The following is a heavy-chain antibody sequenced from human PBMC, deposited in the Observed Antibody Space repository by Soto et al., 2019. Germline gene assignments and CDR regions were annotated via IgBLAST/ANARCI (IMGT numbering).Heavy chain of an antibody. V-gene: IGHV1-3*01. CDR2: INAGNGNT. Sequence: GASVKVSCKASGYTFTSYAMHWVRQAPGQRLERMGWINAGNGNTKYSQKFQVRVTITKDTSATTAYMEMSSLRSEDTAVYYCARDLGGWPDYWGQGTLVTVSS. CDR3: ARDLGGWPDY. CDR1: GYTFTSYA. J-gene: IGHJ4*02. D-gene: IGHD2-15*01.